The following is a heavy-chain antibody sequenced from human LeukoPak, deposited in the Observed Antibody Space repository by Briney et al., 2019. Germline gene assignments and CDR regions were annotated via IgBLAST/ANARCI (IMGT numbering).Heavy chain of an antibody. CDR2: IYHSGST. V-gene: IGHV4-30-2*01. D-gene: IGHD6-6*01. Sequence: SETLSLTCTVSGGSISSGGYYWSWIRQPPGKGLEWIGYIYHSGSTYYNPSLKSRVTISVDRSKNQFSLKLSSVTAADTAVYYCARVGSSSSFGGWGQGTLVTVSS. J-gene: IGHJ4*02. CDR3: ARVGSSSSFGG. CDR1: GGSISSGGYY.